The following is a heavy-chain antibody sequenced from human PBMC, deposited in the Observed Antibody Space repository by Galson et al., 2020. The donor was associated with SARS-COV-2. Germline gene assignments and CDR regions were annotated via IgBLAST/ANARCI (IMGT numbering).Heavy chain of an antibody. V-gene: IGHV4-31*03. CDR1: GGSINSGGYY. D-gene: IGHD3-10*01. CDR2: IYYSGST. CDR3: ARNPVYGVFDY. Sequence: ALETLSLTCTVSGGSINSGGYYWSWIRQHPGKGLEWIGYIYYSGSTYYNPSFKSRLSISVDTSKSQFSLKLSSVTAADTAVYYCARNPVYGVFDYWGQGTLVTVSS. J-gene: IGHJ4*02.